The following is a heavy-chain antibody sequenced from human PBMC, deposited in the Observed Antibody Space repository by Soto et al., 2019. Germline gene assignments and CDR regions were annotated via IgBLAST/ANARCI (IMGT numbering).Heavy chain of an antibody. Sequence: GGSLRLSCAASGFTFSSYAMHWVRQAPGKGLEWVAVISYDGSNKYYADSVKGRFTISRDNSKNTLYLQMNSLRAEDTAVYYCVRGSPYSYGQNSYFDYWGQGTLVTVSS. CDR2: ISYDGSNK. CDR3: VRGSPYSYGQNSYFDY. J-gene: IGHJ4*02. CDR1: GFTFSSYA. V-gene: IGHV3-30-3*01. D-gene: IGHD5-18*01.